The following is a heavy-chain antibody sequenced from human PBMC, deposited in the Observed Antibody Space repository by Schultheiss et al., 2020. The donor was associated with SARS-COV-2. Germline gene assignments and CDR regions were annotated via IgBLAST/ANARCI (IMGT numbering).Heavy chain of an antibody. J-gene: IGHJ3*02. D-gene: IGHD3-16*02. V-gene: IGHV1-69*04. CDR2: IIPIFGIA. Sequence: SVKVSCKASGGTFSSYAISWVRQAPGQGLEWMGRIIPIFGIANYAQKFQGRVTITADKSTSTAYMELSSLGSEDTAVYYCARGIPGRGRYDYVWGSYRYSVGVDAFDIWGQGTMVTVSS. CDR3: ARGIPGRGRYDYVWGSYRYSVGVDAFDI. CDR1: GGTFSSYA.